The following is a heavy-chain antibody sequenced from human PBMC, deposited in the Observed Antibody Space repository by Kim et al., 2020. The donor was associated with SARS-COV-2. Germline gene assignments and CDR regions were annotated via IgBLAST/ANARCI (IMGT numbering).Heavy chain of an antibody. D-gene: IGHD2-8*02. CDR1: GLTFSRYA. Sequence: GGSLRLSCAASGLTFSRYAVSWVRQAPEKGLELVSSVSGSGAGTHYPDSVKGRFTISRDNSKNTVFLQMNSLGAEDTGVYYCAKSDSTTAWSPLDSWGQGTLVTVSS. CDR3: AKSDSTTAWSPLDS. J-gene: IGHJ4*02. CDR2: VSGSGAGT. V-gene: IGHV3-23*01.